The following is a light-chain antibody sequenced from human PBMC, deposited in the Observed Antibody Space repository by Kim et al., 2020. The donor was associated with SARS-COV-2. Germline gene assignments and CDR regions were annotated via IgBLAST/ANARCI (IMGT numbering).Light chain of an antibody. V-gene: IGKV2-30*01. CDR3: MQGTHWPPT. CDR2: KVS. CDR1: QDLVASDGNTY. J-gene: IGKJ2*01. Sequence: DVVMTQSPVSLPATLGQPASISCRSSQDLVASDGNTYLNWFHQRPGQSPWRLIYKVSKRVSGVPDRFSGSGSGTDFTLKISRVEAEDYGVYYCMQGTHWPPTFGQGTKLEI.